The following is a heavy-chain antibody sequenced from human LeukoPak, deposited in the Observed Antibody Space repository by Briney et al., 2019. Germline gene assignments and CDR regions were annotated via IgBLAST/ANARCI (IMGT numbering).Heavy chain of an antibody. CDR3: ARGSGSFSGGFDY. Sequence: GGSLRLSCAASVHIFCSYGVHWPRQTPDKGLEWVAVIWSDGSNKYYADSVKGRFTISRDNSKNTLYLQMNSLRAEDTAVYYCARGSGSFSGGFDYWGQGTLVTVSS. J-gene: IGHJ4*02. V-gene: IGHV3-33*01. CDR1: VHIFCSYG. CDR2: IWSDGSNK. D-gene: IGHD1-26*01.